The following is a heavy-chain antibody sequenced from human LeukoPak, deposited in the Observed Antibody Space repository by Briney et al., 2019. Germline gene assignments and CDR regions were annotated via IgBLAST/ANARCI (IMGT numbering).Heavy chain of an antibody. D-gene: IGHD1-7*01. V-gene: IGHV3-30*04. CDR2: ISYDGSNK. CDR1: GFTFSSYA. CDR3: ARDALELLNWYFDL. J-gene: IGHJ2*01. Sequence: PGGSLRLSCAASGFTFSSYAMHWVRQAPGKGLEWVAVISYDGSNKYYADSVKGRFTISRDNSKNTLYLQMNSLRAEDTAVYYCARDALELLNWYFDLWGRGTLVTVSS.